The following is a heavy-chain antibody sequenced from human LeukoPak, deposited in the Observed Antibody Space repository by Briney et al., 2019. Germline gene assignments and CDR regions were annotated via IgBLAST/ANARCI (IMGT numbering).Heavy chain of an antibody. V-gene: IGHV4-34*01. CDR3: ARTPDIPKHNWFDP. CDR2: INHSGST. CDR1: GGSFSGYY. D-gene: IGHD3-9*01. J-gene: IGHJ5*02. Sequence: SDTLSLTCAAYGGSFSGYYWSWIRQPPGKGLEWIGEINHSGSTNYNPSLKSRVTISVDTSKHQFSLKLSSVTAADTAVYYCARTPDIPKHNWFDPWGQGTLVTVSS.